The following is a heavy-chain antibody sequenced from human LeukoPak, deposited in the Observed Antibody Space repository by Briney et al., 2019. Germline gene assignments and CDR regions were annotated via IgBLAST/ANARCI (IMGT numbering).Heavy chain of an antibody. J-gene: IGHJ6*02. V-gene: IGHV1-69*04. D-gene: IGHD1-26*01. CDR1: GGTFSSYA. Sequence: ASVKVSCKASGGTFSSYAISWVRQAPGQGLEWMGRTIPILGIANYAQKFQGRVTITADKSTSAAYMELSSLRSEDTAVYYCARGGSRPEYYYYSMDVWGQGTTVTVSS. CDR3: ARGGSRPEYYYYSMDV. CDR2: TIPILGIA.